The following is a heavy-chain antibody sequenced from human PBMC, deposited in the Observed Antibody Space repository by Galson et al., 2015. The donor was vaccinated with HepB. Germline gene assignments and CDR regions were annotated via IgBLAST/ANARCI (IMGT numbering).Heavy chain of an antibody. CDR2: IYSGGST. CDR1: GFTVSSNY. CDR3: AREPPTHYYYDSSGPSYC. D-gene: IGHD3-22*01. J-gene: IGHJ4*02. V-gene: IGHV3-53*01. Sequence: SLRLSCAASGFTVSSNYMSWVRQAPGKGLEWVSVIYSGGSTYYADSVKGRFTISRDNSKNTLYLQMNSLRAEDTAVYYCAREPPTHYYYDSSGPSYCWGQGTLVTVSP.